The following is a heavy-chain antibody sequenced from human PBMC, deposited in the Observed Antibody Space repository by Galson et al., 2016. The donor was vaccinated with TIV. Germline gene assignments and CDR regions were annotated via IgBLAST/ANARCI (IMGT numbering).Heavy chain of an antibody. CDR3: ASGSNYGDFGGPEFDY. J-gene: IGHJ4*02. V-gene: IGHV3-33*01. D-gene: IGHD4-17*01. Sequence: SLRLSCAASGFSFSTYGMHWVRQAPGKGLEWLAAIWYDGSHTYYGDSVKGRFPITRDNSKNTLYLQMNSLRAEDTAVYYCASGSNYGDFGGPEFDYWGRGTLVTVSS. CDR1: GFSFSTYG. CDR2: IWYDGSHT.